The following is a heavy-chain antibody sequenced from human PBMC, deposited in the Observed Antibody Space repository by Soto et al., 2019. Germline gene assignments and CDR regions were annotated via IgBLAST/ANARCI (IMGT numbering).Heavy chain of an antibody. CDR2: ISYDGSNK. CDR1: GFTFSSYG. CDR3: AKDVSRYCSSTSCYLTYGMDV. V-gene: IGHV3-30*18. Sequence: GSLRLSCAASGFTFSSYGMHWVRQAPGKGLEWVAVISYDGSNKYYADSVKGRFTISRDNSKNTLYLQMNSLRAEDTAVYYCAKDVSRYCSSTSCYLTYGMDVWGQGTTVTVSS. J-gene: IGHJ6*02. D-gene: IGHD2-2*01.